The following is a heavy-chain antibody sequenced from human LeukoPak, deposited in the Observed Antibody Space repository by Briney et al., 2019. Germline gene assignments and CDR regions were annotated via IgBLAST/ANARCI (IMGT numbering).Heavy chain of an antibody. J-gene: IGHJ6*03. Sequence: SETLSLTCAVSGASIRSYDWSWIRQPPGKGLEWIGGIYNSGGTNDNPSLKSRVSISLDTSKNQFSLTLTSVTAADTAVYYCARDWKSYQLRTFPDYYYYMDVWGKGTTVTVSS. CDR2: IYNSGGT. V-gene: IGHV4-59*01. CDR1: GASIRSYD. D-gene: IGHD2-2*01. CDR3: ARDWKSYQLRTFPDYYYYMDV.